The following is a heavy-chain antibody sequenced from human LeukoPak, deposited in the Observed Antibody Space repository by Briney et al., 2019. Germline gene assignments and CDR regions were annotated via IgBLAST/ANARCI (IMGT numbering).Heavy chain of an antibody. CDR2: INPNSGGT. CDR3: ARLGAIVGIINIDY. D-gene: IGHD1-26*01. CDR1: GYTFTSYD. Sequence: ASVKVSCKASGYTFTSYDINWVRQAPGQGLEWMEWINPNSGGTNYAQKFQGRVTMTRDTSLRTAYMELSRLRSDDTAVYYCARLGAIVGIINIDYWGQGTLVTVSS. V-gene: IGHV1-2*02. J-gene: IGHJ4*02.